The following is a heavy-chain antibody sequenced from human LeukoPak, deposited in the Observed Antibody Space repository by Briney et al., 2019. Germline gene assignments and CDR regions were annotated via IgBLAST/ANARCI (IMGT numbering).Heavy chain of an antibody. Sequence: SETLSLTCTVSGGSISSHYWSWIRQPPGKGLEWIAYLFDSVNTKDNPSLQSRLTLSADTSKNQFSLRLSSVTAADTAVYYCATIKRGSIFGYFDIWGRGIKVTVSS. CDR3: ATIKRGSIFGYFDI. D-gene: IGHD5-18*01. CDR2: LFDSVNT. J-gene: IGHJ4*02. CDR1: GGSISSHY. V-gene: IGHV4-59*11.